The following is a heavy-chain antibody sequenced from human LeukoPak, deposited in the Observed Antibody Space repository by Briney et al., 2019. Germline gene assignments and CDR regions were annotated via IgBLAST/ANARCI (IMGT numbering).Heavy chain of an antibody. V-gene: IGHV3-23*01. J-gene: IGHJ4*02. CDR1: GFTFSSYS. CDR2: ISGSGGST. Sequence: GGSLRLSCAASGFTFSSYSMNWVRQAPGKGLEWVSAISGSGGSTYYADSVKGRFTISRDNSKNTLYLQMNSLRAEDTAVYYCAKDRAYYYDSSGYSDFDYWGQGTLVTVSS. CDR3: AKDRAYYYDSSGYSDFDY. D-gene: IGHD3-22*01.